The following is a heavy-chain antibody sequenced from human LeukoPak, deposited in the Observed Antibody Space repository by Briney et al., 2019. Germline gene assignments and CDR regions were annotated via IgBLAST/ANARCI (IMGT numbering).Heavy chain of an antibody. Sequence: GRSLRLSCAAPGFTFSSCGMHWVRQAPGKGLEWVAVIWYDGSHEYYADSVKGRFTISRDNAKNSLYLQMNSLRAEDTAVYYCARDSHSSSWYSEFDYWGQGTLVTVSS. CDR2: IWYDGSHE. CDR1: GFTFSSCG. J-gene: IGHJ4*02. D-gene: IGHD6-13*01. V-gene: IGHV3-33*01. CDR3: ARDSHSSSWYSEFDY.